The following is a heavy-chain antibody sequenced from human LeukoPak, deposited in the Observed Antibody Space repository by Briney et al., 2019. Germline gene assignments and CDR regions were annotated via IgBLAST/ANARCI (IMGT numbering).Heavy chain of an antibody. CDR2: INPNSGGT. D-gene: IGHD2-2*01. V-gene: IGHV1-2*02. CDR1: GYTFTSYG. Sequence: ASVKVSCKASGYTFTSYGISWVRQAPGQGLEWMGWINPNSGGTNYAQKFQGRVTMTRDTSISTAYMELSRLRSDDTAVYYCARAPRRYCSSTSCYLDEYYYYYYMDVWGKGTTVTVSS. CDR3: ARAPRRYCSSTSCYLDEYYYYYYMDV. J-gene: IGHJ6*03.